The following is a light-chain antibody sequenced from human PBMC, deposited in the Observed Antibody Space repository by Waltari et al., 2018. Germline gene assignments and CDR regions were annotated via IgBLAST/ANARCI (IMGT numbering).Light chain of an antibody. Sequence: CRAIQSVTSFVAWYQQKPCQAPRLLISDASNRATVIPARFSGSGSGTDFTLTISSLEPEDFAVYYCQQRGNWPLTFGGGTKVEIK. CDR1: QSVTSF. J-gene: IGKJ4*01. V-gene: IGKV3-11*01. CDR3: QQRGNWPLT. CDR2: DAS.